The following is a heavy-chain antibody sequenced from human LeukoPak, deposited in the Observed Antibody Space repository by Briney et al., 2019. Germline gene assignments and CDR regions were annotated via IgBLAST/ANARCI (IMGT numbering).Heavy chain of an antibody. Sequence: GGSLRLSCAASGFTFTSYAMHWVRQAPGQRLEWMGWINAGNGNTKYSQKFQGRVTITRDTSASTAYMELSSLRSEDTAVYYCAREGLSVAFDIWGQGTMVTVSS. J-gene: IGHJ3*02. V-gene: IGHV1-3*01. CDR1: GFTFTSYA. CDR3: AREGLSVAFDI. CDR2: INAGNGNT.